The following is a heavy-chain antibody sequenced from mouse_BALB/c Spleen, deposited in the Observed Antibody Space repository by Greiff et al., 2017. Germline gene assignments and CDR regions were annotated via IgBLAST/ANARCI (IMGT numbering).Heavy chain of an antibody. J-gene: IGHJ1*01. V-gene: IGHV3-2*02. D-gene: IGHD2-14*01. CDR2: ISYSGST. Sequence: VQLQQSGPGLVKPSQSLSLTCTVTGYSITSDYAWNWIRQFPGNKLEWMGYISYSGSTSYNPSLKSRISITRDTSKNQFFLQLNSVTTEDTATYYCARGGYDPYWYFDVWGAGTTVTVSS. CDR3: ARGGYDPYWYFDV. CDR1: GYSITSDYA.